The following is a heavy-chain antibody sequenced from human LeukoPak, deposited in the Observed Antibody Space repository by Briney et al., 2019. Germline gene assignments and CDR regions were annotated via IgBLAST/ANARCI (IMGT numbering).Heavy chain of an antibody. CDR2: IYYSGST. Sequence: SETLSLTCTVSGGSISSGGYYWSWIRQHPGKGLEWIGYIYYSGSTYYNPSLKSRVTISVDTSKNQFSLKLSSVTAADTAVYYCARVPRITIFGVVIENGMDVWGQGTTVTVSS. CDR3: ARVPRITIFGVVIENGMDV. V-gene: IGHV4-31*03. CDR1: GGSISSGGYY. J-gene: IGHJ6*02. D-gene: IGHD3-3*01.